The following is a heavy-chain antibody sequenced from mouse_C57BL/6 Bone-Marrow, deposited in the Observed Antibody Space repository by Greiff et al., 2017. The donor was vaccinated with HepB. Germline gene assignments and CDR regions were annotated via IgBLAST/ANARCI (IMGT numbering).Heavy chain of an antibody. V-gene: IGHV1-69*01. CDR3: ATIYYGYLDY. D-gene: IGHD2-2*01. CDR2: IDPSDSYT. Sequence: QVQLQQPGAELVMPGASVKLSCKASGYTFTSYWMHWVKQRPGQGLEWIGEIDPSDSYTNYNQKFKGKSTLTVDKSSSTAYMQLSSLTSEDSAVYYCATIYYGYLDYWGQGTSVTVSS. CDR1: GYTFTSYW. J-gene: IGHJ4*01.